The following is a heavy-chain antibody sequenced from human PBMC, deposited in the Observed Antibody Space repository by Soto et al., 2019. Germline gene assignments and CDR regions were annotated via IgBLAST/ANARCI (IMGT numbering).Heavy chain of an antibody. CDR3: ARAGRVFGVVSIDY. CDR2: MNPNSGNT. J-gene: IGHJ4*02. D-gene: IGHD3-3*01. Sequence: GQGLEWMGWMNPNSGNTGYAQKFQGRVTMTRNTSISTAYMELSSLRSEDTAVYYCARAGRVFGVVSIDYWGQGTLVTVSS. V-gene: IGHV1-8*01.